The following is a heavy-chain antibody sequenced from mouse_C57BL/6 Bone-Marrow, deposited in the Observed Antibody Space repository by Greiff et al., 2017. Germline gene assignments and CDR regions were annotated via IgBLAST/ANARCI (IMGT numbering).Heavy chain of an antibody. CDR1: GYTFTSYT. V-gene: IGHV1-4*01. Sequence: QVQLKESGAELARPGASVKMSCKASGYTFTSYTMHWVKQRPGQGLEWIGYINPSSGYTKYNQKFKDKATLTADKSSSTAYMQLSSLTSEDSAVYYCARADYYGRDDYWGQGTTLTVSS. CDR3: ARADYYGRDDY. J-gene: IGHJ2*01. CDR2: INPSSGYT. D-gene: IGHD1-1*01.